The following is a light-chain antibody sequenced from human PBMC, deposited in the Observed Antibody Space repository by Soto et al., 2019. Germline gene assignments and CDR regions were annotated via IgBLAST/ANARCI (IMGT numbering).Light chain of an antibody. CDR2: GAS. CDR3: QQYGSSPVT. V-gene: IGKV3-20*01. CDR1: QSVSSSY. J-gene: IGKJ3*01. Sequence: EIVVTQSPGTLYLSPGERATLSCRASQSVSSSYLAWYQQKPGQAPRLLIYGASRRATGIPDRFSGSGSGTDFTLTISRLEPEDFAVYYCQQYGSSPVTFGPGTKVDIK.